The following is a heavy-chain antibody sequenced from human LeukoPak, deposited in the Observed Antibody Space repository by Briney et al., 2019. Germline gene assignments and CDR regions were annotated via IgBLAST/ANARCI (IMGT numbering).Heavy chain of an antibody. Sequence: PGGSLRLSCAASGFTFSSYAMSWVRQAPGKGLEWVSAISGSGGNTYYADSVKGRFTISRDNSKNTLYLQMNSLRAEDTAVYYCAKEFDYDFWSGPRGYFQHWGQGTLVTVSS. CDR2: ISGSGGNT. CDR3: AKEFDYDFWSGPRGYFQH. D-gene: IGHD3-3*01. J-gene: IGHJ1*01. V-gene: IGHV3-23*01. CDR1: GFTFSSYA.